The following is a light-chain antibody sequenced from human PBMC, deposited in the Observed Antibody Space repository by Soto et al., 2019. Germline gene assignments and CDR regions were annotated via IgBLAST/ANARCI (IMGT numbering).Light chain of an antibody. CDR3: ISHAGASNV. Sequence: QSVLTQPPSASGYPGQSVAISCTGTSSDVGATDYVSWYQQHSGKAPKLLLYEVNKRPSGVPDRFSGSKSGNTASLTVSALQADDEADYYCISHAGASNVLGTGTKLTVL. J-gene: IGLJ1*01. CDR1: SSDVGATDY. CDR2: EVN. V-gene: IGLV2-8*01.